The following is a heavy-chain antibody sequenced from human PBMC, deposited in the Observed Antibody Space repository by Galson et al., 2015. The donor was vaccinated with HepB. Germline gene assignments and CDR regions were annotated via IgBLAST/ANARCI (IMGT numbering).Heavy chain of an antibody. CDR2: IKSKSDGETA. CDR3: TTTDLHVVATAAMLF. D-gene: IGHD5-12*01. V-gene: IGHV3-15*05. Sequence: SLRLSCAASGFTFNDAWMNWVRQAPGKGLEWVGRIKSKSDGETADYAAPVKGRFTISRDDSKNTLYLQMNSLKTEDTAIYYCTTTDLHVVATAAMLFWGQGTPVTVSS. J-gene: IGHJ4*02. CDR1: GFTFNDAW.